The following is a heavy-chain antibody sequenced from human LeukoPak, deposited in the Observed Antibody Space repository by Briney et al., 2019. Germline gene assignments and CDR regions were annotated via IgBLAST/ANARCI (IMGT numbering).Heavy chain of an antibody. CDR2: IWYDGSNE. J-gene: IGHJ4*02. V-gene: IGHV3-33*08. CDR3: ARNDYGGNFFDY. D-gene: IGHD4-23*01. Sequence: GGSLRLSCAASGFTFSSYGMHWVRQAPGKGLEWVAVIWYDGSNENYADSVKGRFTISRDNSQNTLYLQMNSLRAEDTAVYYCARNDYGGNFFDYWGQGTLVTVSS. CDR1: GFTFSSYG.